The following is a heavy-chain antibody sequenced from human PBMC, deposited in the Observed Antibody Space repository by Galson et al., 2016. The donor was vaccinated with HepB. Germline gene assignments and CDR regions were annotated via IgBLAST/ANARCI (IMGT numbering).Heavy chain of an antibody. J-gene: IGHJ4*02. D-gene: IGHD3-22*01. CDR3: ATIRGNTFGYYLYYFDY. CDR1: GLTFSSYA. CDR2: ISPGGDST. V-gene: IGHV3-23*01. Sequence: SLRLSCAASGLTFSSYAMSWVRLAPGKGLEWVSAISPGGDSTYYTDSVKGRFTISRDSSKNTLYLQMNSLRAVDTAVYYCATIRGNTFGYYLYYFDYWGQGTLVTVSP.